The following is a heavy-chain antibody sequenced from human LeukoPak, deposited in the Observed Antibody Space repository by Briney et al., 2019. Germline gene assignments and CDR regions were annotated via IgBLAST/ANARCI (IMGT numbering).Heavy chain of an antibody. Sequence: SETLSLTCTVSGGSISSYYWSWIRQPPGKGLEWIGYIYYSGSTNYNPSLKSRVTISVDTSKNQFSMKLSSVTAADTAVYYCARVGCSSTSCSNWFDPWGQGTLVTVSS. CDR1: GGSISSYY. J-gene: IGHJ5*02. D-gene: IGHD2-2*01. CDR2: IYYSGST. V-gene: IGHV4-59*12. CDR3: ARVGCSSTSCSNWFDP.